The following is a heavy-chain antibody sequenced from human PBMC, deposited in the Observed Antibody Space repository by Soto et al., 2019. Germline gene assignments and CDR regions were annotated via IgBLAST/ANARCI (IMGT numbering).Heavy chain of an antibody. D-gene: IGHD3-16*01. CDR3: ARTVLRLVYYYGMDV. J-gene: IGHJ6*02. V-gene: IGHV4-31*03. Sequence: QVQLQESGPGLVKPSQTLSLTCTVSGGSISSGGYYWSWIRQHPGKGLEWIGYIYYSGSTYYNPSLKRRVTISIDTSKNQFSLKLSSVTAADTAVYYCARTVLRLVYYYGMDVWGQGTTVTVSS. CDR2: IYYSGST. CDR1: GGSISSGGYY.